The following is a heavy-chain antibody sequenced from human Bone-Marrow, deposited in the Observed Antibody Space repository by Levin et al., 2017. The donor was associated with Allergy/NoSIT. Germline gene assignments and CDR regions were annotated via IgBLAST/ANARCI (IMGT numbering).Heavy chain of an antibody. J-gene: IGHJ4*02. CDR3: ARDQAIYGSGSPDD. CDR2: INPKSGGT. D-gene: IGHD3-10*01. CDR1: GYTLTAYY. Sequence: GESLKISCKASGYTLTAYYIHWVRQAPGQGLEWMGWINPKSGGTKYAQKFQGRVTMTRDTSISTVYMEVSRLKSDDTAVYYCARDQAIYGSGSPDDWGQGTLVTVSA. V-gene: IGHV1-2*02.